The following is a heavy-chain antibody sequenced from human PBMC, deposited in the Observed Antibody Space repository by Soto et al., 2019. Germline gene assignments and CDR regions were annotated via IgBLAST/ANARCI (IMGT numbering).Heavy chain of an antibody. V-gene: IGHV4-31*03. D-gene: IGHD4-4*01. CDR2: IYYSGST. J-gene: IGHJ4*02. Sequence: SETLSLTCTVSGGSISSGGYYWSWIRQHPGEGLEWIGYIYYSGSTYYNPSLKSRVTISVDTSKNQFSLKLSSVTAADTAVYYCARAASNPAFDYWGQGTLVTVSS. CDR3: ARAASNPAFDY. CDR1: GGSISSGGYY.